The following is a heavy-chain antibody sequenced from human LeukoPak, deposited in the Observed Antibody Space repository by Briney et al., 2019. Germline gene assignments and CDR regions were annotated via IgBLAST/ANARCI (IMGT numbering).Heavy chain of an antibody. CDR2: ISGSGGST. CDR1: GFTFSSYA. J-gene: IGHJ6*02. D-gene: IGHD6-19*01. CDR3: AKAGGIAVAGTAAYYYGMDV. Sequence: PGGSLRLSCAASGFTFSSYAVSWVRQAPGKGLAWVSAISGSGGSTYYADSVKGRFTISRDNSKNTLYLQMNSLRAEDTAVYYCAKAGGIAVAGTAAYYYGMDVWGQGTTVTVSS. V-gene: IGHV3-23*01.